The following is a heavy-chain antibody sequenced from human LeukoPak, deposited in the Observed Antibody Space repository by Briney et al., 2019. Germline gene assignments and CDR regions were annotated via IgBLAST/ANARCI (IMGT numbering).Heavy chain of an antibody. CDR2: IKQDGNEK. CDR1: GFSFSHYW. D-gene: IGHD5-18*01. Sequence: PGGSLRLSCAASGFSFSHYWMTWVRQAPGKGLEWVANIKQDGNEKYYVDSVKGRFTVSRDNAKNSLYLQMNSLRAEDTAVYYCAVNSPYDYWGQGTLVTVSS. CDR3: AVNSPYDY. V-gene: IGHV3-7*01. J-gene: IGHJ4*02.